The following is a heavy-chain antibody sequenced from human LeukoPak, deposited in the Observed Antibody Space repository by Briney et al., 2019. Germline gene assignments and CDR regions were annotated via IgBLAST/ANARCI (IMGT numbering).Heavy chain of an antibody. D-gene: IGHD3/OR15-3a*01. V-gene: IGHV3-33*06. Sequence: PVRSLRLSCAASGFIFKNYGMHWVRQAPGKGLEWVAVIWYDGSYEDYGDSVKGRFSISRDNSKNTVYLQMNSLRAEDTAVYYCAKDYIRIGSSGLRTGAFDIWGQGTRVTVSS. CDR3: AKDYIRIGSSGLRTGAFDI. CDR1: GFIFKNYG. CDR2: IWYDGSYE. J-gene: IGHJ3*02.